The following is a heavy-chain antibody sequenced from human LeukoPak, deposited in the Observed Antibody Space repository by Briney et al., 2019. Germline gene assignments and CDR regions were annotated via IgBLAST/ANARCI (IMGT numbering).Heavy chain of an antibody. V-gene: IGHV3-7*01. CDR1: GFTFSSYW. Sequence: GGSLRLSCAASGFTFSSYWMSWVRQAPGKGLEWVANIKQDGSEKYYVDSVKGRFTISRGDAKNSLYLQMNSLRAEDTAVYYCARRRELRFLEWSKPDAFDIWGQGTMVTVSS. CDR3: ARRRELRFLEWSKPDAFDI. CDR2: IKQDGSEK. J-gene: IGHJ3*02. D-gene: IGHD3-3*01.